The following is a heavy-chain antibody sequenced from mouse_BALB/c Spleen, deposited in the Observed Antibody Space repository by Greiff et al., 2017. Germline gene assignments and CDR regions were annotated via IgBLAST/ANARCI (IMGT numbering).Heavy chain of an antibody. J-gene: IGHJ4*01. V-gene: IGHV5-9-4*01. Sequence: EVMLVESGGGLVKPGGSLKLSCAASGFTFSSYAMSWVRQSPEKRLEWVAEISSGGSYTYYPDTVTGRFTISRDNAKNTLYLEMSSLRSEDTAMYYCAYYYGSTYYAMDYWGQGTSVTVSS. CDR3: AYYYGSTYYAMDY. CDR2: ISSGGSYT. CDR1: GFTFSSYA. D-gene: IGHD1-1*01.